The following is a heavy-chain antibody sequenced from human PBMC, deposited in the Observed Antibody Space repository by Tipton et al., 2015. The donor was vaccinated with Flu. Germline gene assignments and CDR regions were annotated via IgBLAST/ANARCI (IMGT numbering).Heavy chain of an antibody. CDR2: IKPDGSEK. V-gene: IGHV3-7*03. J-gene: IGHJ4*02. D-gene: IGHD1-26*01. Sequence: SLRLSCVVSGFTFSSYWMSWVRQAPGKGLEWVANIKPDGSEKYYVDSVKGRFTISRDNAKNSLYLQMNSLTAEDTAVYYCARAEGATIFDYWGQGTLVTVSS. CDR1: GFTFSSYW. CDR3: ARAEGATIFDY.